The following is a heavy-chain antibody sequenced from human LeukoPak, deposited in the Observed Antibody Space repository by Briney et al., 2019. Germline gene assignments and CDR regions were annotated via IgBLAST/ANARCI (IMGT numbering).Heavy chain of an antibody. CDR2: SSSSSNYI. Sequence: GGARRLSCAASGFTFSRYSMSWVRQAPGKGLEWVSSSSSSSNYIYYADLGNGRFNTSRDNDKNSLYLQMDTLRAEDTAVYYSARGAGFDYWGQGTLVTVSS. V-gene: IGHV3-21*01. CDR1: GFTFSRYS. J-gene: IGHJ4*02. D-gene: IGHD4/OR15-4a*01. CDR3: ARGAGFDY.